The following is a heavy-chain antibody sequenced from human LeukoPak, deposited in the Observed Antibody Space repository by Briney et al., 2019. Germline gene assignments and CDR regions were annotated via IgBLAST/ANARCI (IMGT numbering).Heavy chain of an antibody. J-gene: IGHJ4*02. CDR2: ISSSSSYI. CDR3: ARDRGQVDY. Sequence: GGSLRLSCAASGFTFSSYIMNWVRQAPGKGLEWVSSISSSSSYIHYADSVKGRFTISRDNAKNSLYLQMNGLRAEDTAVYYCARDRGQVDYWGQGTLVTVSS. CDR1: GFTFSSYI. V-gene: IGHV3-21*01.